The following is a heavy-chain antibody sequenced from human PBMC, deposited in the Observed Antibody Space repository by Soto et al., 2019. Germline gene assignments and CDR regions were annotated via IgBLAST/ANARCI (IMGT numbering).Heavy chain of an antibody. CDR1: GYTFTGYF. Sequence: ASVNVSCKASGYTFTGYFMHWVRQAPGKGLEWMGWINTNSGGTNYAQKFQGWVTMTRDTSISTAYMEVSRLRSADTAVYYCATLGWNYYYGLEFWRQGNTVTVSS. D-gene: IGHD2-21*01. CDR3: ATLGWNYYYGLEF. CDR2: INTNSGGT. V-gene: IGHV1-2*04. J-gene: IGHJ6*01.